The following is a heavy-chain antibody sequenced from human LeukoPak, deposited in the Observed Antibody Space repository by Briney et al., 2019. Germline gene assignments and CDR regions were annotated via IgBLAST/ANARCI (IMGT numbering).Heavy chain of an antibody. D-gene: IGHD3-22*01. V-gene: IGHV3-23*01. CDR2: ISDIAYTT. CDR1: GFTFSTYA. J-gene: IGHJ4*02. Sequence: GGSLRLSCAASGFTFSTYAMSWVRQAPGKGLEWVSSISDIAYTTYYADSVRGRFTISRDNSKNTLYLQMIRLRAEDTAIYFCAKYYYDSSGYYDAAPLDSWGQGTLVTVFS. CDR3: AKYYYDSSGYYDAAPLDS.